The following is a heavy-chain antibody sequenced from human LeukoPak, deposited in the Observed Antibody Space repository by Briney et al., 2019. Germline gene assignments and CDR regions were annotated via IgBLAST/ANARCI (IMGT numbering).Heavy chain of an antibody. CDR2: ISSSDTTI. Sequence: GGSLRLSCAGSGFTFSDYYMSWIRQAPGKGLEWVSYISSSDTTIYYADSVKGRFTISRDNAQNSLYLQMNTLRADDTAVYYCARADCSSTSCYELDYWGQGTLVTVSS. CDR3: ARADCSSTSCYELDY. V-gene: IGHV3-11*04. CDR1: GFTFSDYY. J-gene: IGHJ4*02. D-gene: IGHD2-2*01.